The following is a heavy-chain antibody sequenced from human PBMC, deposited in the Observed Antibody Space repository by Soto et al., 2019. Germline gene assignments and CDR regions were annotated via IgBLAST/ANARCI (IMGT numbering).Heavy chain of an antibody. D-gene: IGHD1-26*01. CDR2: IYYSGTT. Sequence: QVQLEESGPGLVKASQTLSLTCTVSGGPISTGGHFWSWIRQHPKKGLEWIGYIYYSGTTHYNAFLKSRATVSVDTSKNQFSLKLTSVTAADTAVYYCARVVSGSYFDCWGQGTLVTVSS. V-gene: IGHV4-31*03. J-gene: IGHJ4*02. CDR3: ARVVSGSYFDC. CDR1: GGPISTGGHF.